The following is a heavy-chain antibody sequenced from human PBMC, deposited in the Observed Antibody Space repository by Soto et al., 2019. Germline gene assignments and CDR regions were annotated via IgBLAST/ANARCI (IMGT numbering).Heavy chain of an antibody. D-gene: IGHD3-9*01. V-gene: IGHV3-23*01. Sequence: EVQLLESGGGLVQPGGSLRLSCAASGFTFSSYAMSWVRQAPGKGLEWVSAISGSGGSTYYADSVKGRFIISRDKSKNTLHLQMNSLRAEDTAVYYGAGYDILTCYYSLYGGKYFDYWGQGTLVTVSS. J-gene: IGHJ4*02. CDR3: AGYDILTCYYSLYGGKYFDY. CDR2: ISGSGGST. CDR1: GFTFSSYA.